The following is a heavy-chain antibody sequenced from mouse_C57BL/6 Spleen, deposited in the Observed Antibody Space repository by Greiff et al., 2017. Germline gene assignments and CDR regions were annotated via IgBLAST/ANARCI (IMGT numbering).Heavy chain of an antibody. J-gene: IGHJ3*01. Sequence: QVQLKQSGAELVRPGTSVKVSCKASGYAFTNYLIEWVKQRPGQGLEWIGVINPGSGGTNYNEKFKGKATLTADKSTSTAYMQLSSLTSEDSAVYFCAREEELRWASDAWFAYWGQGTLVTGSA. V-gene: IGHV1-54*01. CDR3: AREEELRWASDAWFAY. CDR1: GYAFTNYL. D-gene: IGHD2-3*01. CDR2: INPGSGGT.